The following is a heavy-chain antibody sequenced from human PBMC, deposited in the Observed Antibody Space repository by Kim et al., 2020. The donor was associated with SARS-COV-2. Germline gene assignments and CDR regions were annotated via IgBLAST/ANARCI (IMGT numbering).Heavy chain of an antibody. CDR3: ARVRSSGYFPFDY. D-gene: IGHD3-22*01. J-gene: IGHJ4*02. Sequence: YADAVKCRFTISRDNAKNSLYLQMNSLRAEDTAVYYCARVRSSGYFPFDYWGQGTLVTVSS. V-gene: IGHV3-11*05.